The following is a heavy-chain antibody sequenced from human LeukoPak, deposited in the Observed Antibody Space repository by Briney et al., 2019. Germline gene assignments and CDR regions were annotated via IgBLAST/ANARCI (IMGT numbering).Heavy chain of an antibody. Sequence: PGGSLRLSCAASGFTFSSYAMHWVRQAPGKGLEWVAVISYDGSNKYYADSVKGRFTISRDNSKNTLYLQMNGLRAEDTAVYYCARDLDVWGQGTTVTVSS. CDR1: GFTFSSYA. V-gene: IGHV3-30*04. CDR2: ISYDGSNK. CDR3: ARDLDV. J-gene: IGHJ6*02.